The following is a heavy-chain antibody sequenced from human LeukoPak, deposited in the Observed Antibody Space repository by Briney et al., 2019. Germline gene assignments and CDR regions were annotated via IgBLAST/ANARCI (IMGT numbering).Heavy chain of an antibody. CDR2: TYYTSKWYN. V-gene: IGHV6-1*01. CDR3: ARDFRSHGSFDI. J-gene: IGHJ3*02. CDR1: GDSVSSNSAA. Sequence: SQTLSLTCAISGDSVSSNSAAWNWLRQSPSRGLEWLGRTYYTSKWYNDYAISLKSRITINPDTSKNQFSLQLNSVTPEDTAVYYCARDFRSHGSFDIWGQGTMVTVSS.